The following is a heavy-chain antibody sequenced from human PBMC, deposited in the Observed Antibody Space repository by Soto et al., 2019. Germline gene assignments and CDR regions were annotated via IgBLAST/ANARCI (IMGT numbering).Heavy chain of an antibody. J-gene: IGHJ6*02. V-gene: IGHV1-18*01. CDR1: GYTFTSYG. D-gene: IGHD6-13*01. CDR3: ARPYSSSWHYYYGMDV. Sequence: ASGKVSCKASGYTFTSYGISWVRQAPGQGLEWMGWISAYNGNTNYAQKLQGRVTMTTDTSTSTAYMELRSLRSDDTAVYYCARPYSSSWHYYYGMDVWGQGTTVTVSS. CDR2: ISAYNGNT.